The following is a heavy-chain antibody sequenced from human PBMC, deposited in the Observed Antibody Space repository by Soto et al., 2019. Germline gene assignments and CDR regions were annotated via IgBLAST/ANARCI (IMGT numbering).Heavy chain of an antibody. CDR1: GFTLSRYW. V-gene: IGHV3-74*01. Sequence: EVQLVESGGGLVQPGGSLRLSCAASGFTLSRYWVHWVRQVPGKGLVWVSRINPDGSTTNYADSVKGRFTVSRDNAKNLGYLHMNSLRAEDTAVYYCTRDTTGPDDHWGQGTLVTVSS. J-gene: IGHJ4*02. D-gene: IGHD1-1*01. CDR3: TRDTTGPDDH. CDR2: INPDGSTT.